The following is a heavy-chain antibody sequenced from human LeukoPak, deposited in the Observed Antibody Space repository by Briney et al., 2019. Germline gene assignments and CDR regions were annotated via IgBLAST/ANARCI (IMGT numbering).Heavy chain of an antibody. CDR2: IYYSGST. J-gene: IGHJ4*02. CDR1: GGSISSYY. D-gene: IGHD3-10*01. V-gene: IGHV4-59*12. CDR3: ARGTFGSGSTKKNFDY. Sequence: SETLSLTCTVSGGSISSYYWSWIRQPPGKGLEWIGYIYYSGSTNYNPSLKSRVTISVDTSKNQFSLKLSSVTAADTAVYYCARGTFGSGSTKKNFDYWGQGTLVTVSS.